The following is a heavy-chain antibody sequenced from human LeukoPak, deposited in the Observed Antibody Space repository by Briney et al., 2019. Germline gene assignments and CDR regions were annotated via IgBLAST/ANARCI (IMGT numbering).Heavy chain of an antibody. CDR2: IYTSGST. D-gene: IGHD3-3*01. J-gene: IGHJ6*02. CDR3: ARSPNYDFWSGLADYYYYGMDV. CDR1: GGSISSYY. V-gene: IGHV4-4*07. Sequence: SETLSLTCTVSGGSISSYYWSWIRQPAGKGLEWIGRIYTSGSTNYNPSLRGRVTMSVDTSKNQFSLKLSSVTAADTAVYYCARSPNYDFWSGLADYYYYGMDVWGQGTTVTVSS.